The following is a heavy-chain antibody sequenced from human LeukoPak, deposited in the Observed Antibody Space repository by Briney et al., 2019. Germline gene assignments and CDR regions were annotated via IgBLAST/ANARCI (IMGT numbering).Heavy chain of an antibody. CDR3: AKAPHDYGGNFDY. Sequence: PGGSLRLSCAASGFTFSGYWMQWVRQAPGKGLEWVSAISGSGGSTYYADSVKGRFTISRDNSKNTLYLQMNSLRAEDTAVYYCAKAPHDYGGNFDYWGQGTLVTVSS. J-gene: IGHJ4*02. D-gene: IGHD4-23*01. V-gene: IGHV3-23*01. CDR2: ISGSGGST. CDR1: GFTFSGYW.